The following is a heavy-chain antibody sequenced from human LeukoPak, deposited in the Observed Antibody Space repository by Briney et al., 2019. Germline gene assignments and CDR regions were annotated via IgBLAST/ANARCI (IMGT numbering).Heavy chain of an antibody. V-gene: IGHV1-69-2*01. D-gene: IGHD3-3*01. J-gene: IGHJ6*03. CDR1: VYTFCDYN. CDR2: VDPEDGET. CDR3: ATVPISPVFGVDGAMDV. Sequence: ASEKVSSKGSVYTFCDYNIHWVQHAPGKGLEWVGLVDPEDGETIYAEKIQGRVTITAETSTDTADQELNSLGAEDTAVCYCATVPISPVFGVDGAMDVWGKGTTVSVSS.